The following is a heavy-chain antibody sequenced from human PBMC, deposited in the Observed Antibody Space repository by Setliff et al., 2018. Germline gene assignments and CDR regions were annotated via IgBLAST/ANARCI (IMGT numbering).Heavy chain of an antibody. J-gene: IGHJ3*02. CDR1: GFTFSSYS. CDR3: ARDLSGSYRVHAFDI. CDR2: ISSSSSYI. Sequence: SCAASGFTFSSYSMNWVRQAPGKGLEWVSSISSSSSYIYYADSVKGRFTISRDNAKNSLYLQMNSLRAEDTAVYYCARDLSGSYRVHAFDIWGQGTMVTVSS. V-gene: IGHV3-21*01. D-gene: IGHD1-26*01.